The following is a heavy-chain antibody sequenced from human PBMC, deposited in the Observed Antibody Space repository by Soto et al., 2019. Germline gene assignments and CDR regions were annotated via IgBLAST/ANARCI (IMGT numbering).Heavy chain of an antibody. D-gene: IGHD5-18*01. Sequence: PSETLSLTCTVSVGSISSYYWSWIRQPPGKGLEWIGYIYYSGSTNYNPSLKSRVTISVDTSKNQFSLKLSAVTAADTAVYYCARYGYSSEFHWFDPWGQGTLVTVSS. CDR3: ARYGYSSEFHWFDP. J-gene: IGHJ5*02. V-gene: IGHV4-59*01. CDR1: VGSISSYY. CDR2: IYYSGST.